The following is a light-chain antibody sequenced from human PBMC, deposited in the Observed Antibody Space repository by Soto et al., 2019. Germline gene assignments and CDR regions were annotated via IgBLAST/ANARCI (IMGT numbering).Light chain of an antibody. CDR3: QQYNNWPPPIT. CDR2: GAS. J-gene: IGKJ5*01. CDR1: QSVSSN. Sequence: EIVMTQSPATLSVSPGERATLSCRASQSVSSNLAWYQQKPGQAPRLLIYGASTRATGIPARFSGSGSGTEFTLTISSLQSEDFEVYYCQQYNNWPPPITFGQGTRLEIK. V-gene: IGKV3-15*01.